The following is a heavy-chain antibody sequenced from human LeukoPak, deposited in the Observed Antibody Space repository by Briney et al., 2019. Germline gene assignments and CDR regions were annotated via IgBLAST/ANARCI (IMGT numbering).Heavy chain of an antibody. CDR3: ASSTGPPRTDDRSVPGYFDY. J-gene: IGHJ4*02. CDR2: ISYDGSNK. Sequence: PGGSLRLSCAASRFTFSSYGMHWVRQAPGKGLEWVAVISYDGSNKYYADSVKGRFTISRDNSKNTLYLQMNSLRAEDTAVYYCASSTGPPRTDDRSVPGYFDYWGQGTLVTVSS. V-gene: IGHV3-30*03. D-gene: IGHD7-27*01. CDR1: RFTFSSYG.